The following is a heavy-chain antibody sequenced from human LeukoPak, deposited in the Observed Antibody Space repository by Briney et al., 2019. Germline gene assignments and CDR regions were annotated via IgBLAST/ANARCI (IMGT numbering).Heavy chain of an antibody. V-gene: IGHV3-23*01. Sequence: GGSLRLSCAASGFTFSSYAMSWVRQAPGKGLEWVSAISGSGGSTYYADSVKGRFTISRDNSKNTLYLQMNSLRAEDTAVYYCAKPMTYYDYVWGSYRSDPFDIWGQGTMVTVSS. CDR2: ISGSGGST. J-gene: IGHJ3*02. CDR1: GFTFSSYA. D-gene: IGHD3-16*02. CDR3: AKPMTYYDYVWGSYRSDPFDI.